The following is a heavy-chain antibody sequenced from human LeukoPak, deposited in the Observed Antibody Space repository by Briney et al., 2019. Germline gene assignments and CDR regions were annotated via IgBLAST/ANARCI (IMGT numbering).Heavy chain of an antibody. D-gene: IGHD5/OR15-5a*01. CDR2: IYYSGST. J-gene: IGHJ5*02. Sequence: SETLSLTCTVSGGSIRSSNSYWGWIRQPPEKGLEWIGSIYYSGSTYYNPSLKSRVTISVDTSKNQFSLNLSSVTAADTAVYYCARCLFHCLDPWGQGTLVTVSS. CDR1: GGSIRSSNSY. V-gene: IGHV4-39*01. CDR3: ARCLFHCLDP.